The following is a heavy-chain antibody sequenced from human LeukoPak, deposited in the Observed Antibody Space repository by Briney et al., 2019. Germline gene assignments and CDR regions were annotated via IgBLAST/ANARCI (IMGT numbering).Heavy chain of an antibody. V-gene: IGHV4-34*01. Sequence: SETLSLTCAVYGGSFSGYYWSWTRQPPGKGLEWIGEINHSGSTNYNPSLKSRVTISVDTSKNQFSLKLSSVTAADTAVYYCARGKAAAGTGWFDPWGQGTLVTVSS. CDR1: GGSFSGYY. CDR3: ARGKAAAGTGWFDP. CDR2: INHSGST. J-gene: IGHJ5*02. D-gene: IGHD6-13*01.